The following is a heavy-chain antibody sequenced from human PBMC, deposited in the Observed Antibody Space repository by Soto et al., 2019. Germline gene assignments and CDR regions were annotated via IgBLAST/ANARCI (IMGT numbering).Heavy chain of an antibody. CDR1: GGSFSGYY. CDR2: INHSGST. J-gene: IGHJ6*03. Sequence: SETLSLTCAVYGGSFSGYYWSWIRQPPGKGLEWIGEINHSGSTNYNPSLKSRVTIPLDTSQNQFSLKLSSGTAADTAVYYCARQRRYDFWSGYYMNYYYYYMDVWGKGTTVTVSS. V-gene: IGHV4-34*01. CDR3: ARQRRYDFWSGYYMNYYYYYMDV. D-gene: IGHD3-3*01.